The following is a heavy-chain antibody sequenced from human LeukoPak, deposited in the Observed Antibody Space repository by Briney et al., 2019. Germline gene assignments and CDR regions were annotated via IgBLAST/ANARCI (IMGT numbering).Heavy chain of an antibody. V-gene: IGHV4-30-2*01. Sequence: NASETLSLTCTVSGAFISSGGFYWSWLRQPPGKGLEWIGYIYHSGKAYYNPSLESRVTISVDRSKNHFSLNLNSVTAADTSVYYCARGGRAFDVWGQGTLISVSP. CDR3: ARGGRAFDV. CDR2: IYHSGKA. CDR1: GAFISSGGFY. J-gene: IGHJ3*01.